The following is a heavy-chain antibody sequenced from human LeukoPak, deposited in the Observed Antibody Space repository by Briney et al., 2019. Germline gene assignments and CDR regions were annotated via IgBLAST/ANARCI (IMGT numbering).Heavy chain of an antibody. CDR1: GYTFTGYY. D-gene: IGHD2-21*02. J-gene: IGHJ4*02. Sequence: ASVTVSFKSSGYTFTGYYMHWVRQAPGQGLEWMGLINPNSGGTNYAQRFQGRVTMTRDTSISTAYMELSRLRSDDTAVYYCARDRELGCGGDGYWFDYWGQGTLVTV. CDR2: INPNSGGT. CDR3: ARDRELGCGGDGYWFDY. V-gene: IGHV1-2*02.